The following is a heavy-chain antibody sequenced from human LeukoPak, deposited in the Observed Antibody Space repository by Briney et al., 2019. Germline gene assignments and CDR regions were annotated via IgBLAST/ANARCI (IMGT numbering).Heavy chain of an antibody. D-gene: IGHD1-26*01. Sequence: SGGSLRLSCAASGFTFSSYWMHWVRQAPGKGLVWVSRINSDGSSTSYADSLKGRFTISRDNAKNTLYLQMNSLRAEDTAVYYCARGGSYSLYYYYMDVWGKGTTVTVSS. V-gene: IGHV3-74*01. CDR2: INSDGSST. CDR1: GFTFSSYW. J-gene: IGHJ6*03. CDR3: ARGGSYSLYYYYMDV.